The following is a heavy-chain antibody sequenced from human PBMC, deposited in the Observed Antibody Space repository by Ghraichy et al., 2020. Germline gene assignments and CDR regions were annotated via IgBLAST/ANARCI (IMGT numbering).Heavy chain of an antibody. D-gene: IGHD3-9*01. J-gene: IGHJ4*02. V-gene: IGHV1-18*04. CDR1: GYTFTSYG. Sequence: ASVKVSCKASGYTFTSYGISWVRQAPGQGLEWMGWISAYNGNTNYAQKLQGRVTMTTDTSTSTAYMELRSLRSDDTAVYYCARSLGGYFDWLPNAYYFDYWGQGTLVTVSS. CDR3: ARSLGGYFDWLPNAYYFDY. CDR2: ISAYNGNT.